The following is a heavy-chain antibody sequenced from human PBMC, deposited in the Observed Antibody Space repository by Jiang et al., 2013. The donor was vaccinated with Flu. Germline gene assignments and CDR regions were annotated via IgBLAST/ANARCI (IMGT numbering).Heavy chain of an antibody. CDR2: IKSKTDGGTT. CDR1: GFTFSNAW. J-gene: IGHJ4*02. V-gene: IGHV3-15*01. CDR3: TTGVEVVPAATAPYFDY. Sequence: VQLLESGGGLVKPGGSLRLSCAASGFTFSNAWMSWVRQAPGKGLEWVGRIKSKTDGGTTDYAAPVKGRFTISRDDSKNTLYLQMNNLKTEDTAVYYCTTGVEVVPAATAPYFDYWGQGTLVTVSS. D-gene: IGHD2-2*01.